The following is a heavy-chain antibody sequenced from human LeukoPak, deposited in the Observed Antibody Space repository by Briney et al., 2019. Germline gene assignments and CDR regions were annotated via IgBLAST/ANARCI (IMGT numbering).Heavy chain of an antibody. CDR2: IRYDGSNK. CDR1: GFTFSSYG. CDR3: ARGFLPILWFGELPNWYFDL. V-gene: IGHV3-30*02. D-gene: IGHD3-10*01. J-gene: IGHJ2*01. Sequence: PGGSLRLSCAASGFTFSSYGMHWVRQAPGKGLEWVAFIRYDGSNKYYADSVKGRFTISRDNSKNTLYLQMNSLRAEDTAVYYCARGFLPILWFGELPNWYFDLWGRGTLVTVSS.